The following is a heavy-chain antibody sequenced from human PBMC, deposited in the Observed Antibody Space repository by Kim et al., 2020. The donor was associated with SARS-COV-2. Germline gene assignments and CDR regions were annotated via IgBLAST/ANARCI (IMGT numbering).Heavy chain of an antibody. CDR1: GGTFSSYT. V-gene: IGHV1-69*02. J-gene: IGHJ4*02. CDR3: ARSRDGYILPKYYFDY. CDR2: IIPILGIA. D-gene: IGHD5-12*01. Sequence: SVKVSCKASGGTFSSYTISWVRQAPGQGLEWMGRIIPILGIANYAQKFQGRVTITADKSTSTAYMELSSLRSEDTAVYYCARSRDGYILPKYYFDYWGQGTLVTVSS.